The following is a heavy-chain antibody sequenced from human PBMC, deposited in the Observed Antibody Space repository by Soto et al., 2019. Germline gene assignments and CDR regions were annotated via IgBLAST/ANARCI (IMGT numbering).Heavy chain of an antibody. CDR3: ARENWNYVNYYGMDV. CDR1: GYTFTSYA. D-gene: IGHD1-7*01. V-gene: IGHV1-3*01. CDR2: INAGNGNT. J-gene: IGHJ6*02. Sequence: ASVKVSCKASGYTFTSYAMHWVRQAPGQRLEWMGWINAGNGNTKYSQKFQGRVTITRDTSASTAYMELSSPRSEDTAVYYCARENWNYVNYYGMDVWGQGTTVTVSS.